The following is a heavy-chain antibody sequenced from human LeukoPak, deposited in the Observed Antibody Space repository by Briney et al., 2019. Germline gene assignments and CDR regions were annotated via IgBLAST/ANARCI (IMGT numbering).Heavy chain of an antibody. V-gene: IGHV4-39*01. J-gene: IGHJ6*02. CDR2: IYHSGNT. D-gene: IGHD4/OR15-4a*01. Sequence: SETLSLTCSVSGGSISSSGYYWGWVRQPPGQGLEWIGSIYHSGNTYYRSSLKSRITISVDTSKNQFSLKLASVTAADTAVYYCGRHQTMYYGMDVWGQGTTVTVSS. CDR1: GGSISSSGYY. CDR3: GRHQTMYYGMDV.